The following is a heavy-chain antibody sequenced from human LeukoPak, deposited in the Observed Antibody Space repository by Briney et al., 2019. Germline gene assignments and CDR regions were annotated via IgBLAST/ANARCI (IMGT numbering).Heavy chain of an antibody. V-gene: IGHV3-43D*03. J-gene: IGHJ4*02. Sequence: PGGSLRLSCAASGFTFDDYAMHWVRQAPGKGLEWVSLISWDGGSTYYADSVKGRFTISRDNSKNSLYLQMNSLRAEDTALYYCAKDVAHYGDYSTTLDYWGQGTLVTVSS. D-gene: IGHD4-17*01. CDR2: ISWDGGST. CDR3: AKDVAHYGDYSTTLDY. CDR1: GFTFDDYA.